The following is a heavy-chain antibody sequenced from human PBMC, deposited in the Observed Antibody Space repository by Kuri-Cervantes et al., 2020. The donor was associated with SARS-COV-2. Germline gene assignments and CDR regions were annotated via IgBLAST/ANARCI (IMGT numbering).Heavy chain of an antibody. CDR3: ARDFRGSNYYGSSGHHDALDI. Sequence: ASVKVSCKASGYTFTSYYINWVRQATGQGLEWMGWINPNSGNTGYAQKFQGRVTITRNTSISTAYMELSSLRSEDTAGYYCARDFRGSNYYGSSGHHDALDIWGQGTMVTVSS. V-gene: IGHV1-8*03. J-gene: IGHJ3*02. D-gene: IGHD3-22*01. CDR2: INPNSGNT. CDR1: GYTFTSYY.